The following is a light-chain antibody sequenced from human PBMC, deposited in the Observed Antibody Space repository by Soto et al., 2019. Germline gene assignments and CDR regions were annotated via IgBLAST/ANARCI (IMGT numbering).Light chain of an antibody. CDR3: SSYTSQSTVV. V-gene: IGLV2-14*01. Sequence: QSALTQPASVSGSPGQSIAISWTGTSSDVGGYNYVSWYQQPPGKAPKLIIYDVSDRPSGVSNRFSGSKSGITASLTISGLQADDEADYYCSSYTSQSTVVFGGGTNLTVL. J-gene: IGLJ3*02. CDR1: SSDVGGYNY. CDR2: DVS.